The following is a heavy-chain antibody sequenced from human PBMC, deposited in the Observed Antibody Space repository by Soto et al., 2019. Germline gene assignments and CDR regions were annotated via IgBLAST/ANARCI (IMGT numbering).Heavy chain of an antibody. CDR2: TYYRSKWYN. J-gene: IGHJ4*02. Sequence: SQTLSLTCTISGDSVSSNSAAWNWIRQSPSRGLEWLGRTYYRSKWYNDYAVSVKSRITINPDTSKNQFSLQLNSVTPEDTAVYYCARGDGDHYDGNGYLGRHWGQGTLVTVSS. D-gene: IGHD3-22*01. V-gene: IGHV6-1*01. CDR3: ARGDGDHYDGNGYLGRH. CDR1: GDSVSSNSAA.